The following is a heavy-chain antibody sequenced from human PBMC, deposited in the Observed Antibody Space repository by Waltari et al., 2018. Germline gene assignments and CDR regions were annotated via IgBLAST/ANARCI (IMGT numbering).Heavy chain of an antibody. CDR3: VRERNWNFAFDF. D-gene: IGHD1-7*01. Sequence: EVRLVESGGGSVQPGGSLRLSCATSGFTFRAHWMHWVRQAPGKGLVWVSRIKSDGSVTDYADSVKGRFTISRDSARNTVFLQMNSLRVEDTAVYYCVRERNWNFAFDFWGQGTRVTVSS. CDR2: IKSDGSVT. V-gene: IGHV3-74*01. CDR1: GFTFRAHW. J-gene: IGHJ4*02.